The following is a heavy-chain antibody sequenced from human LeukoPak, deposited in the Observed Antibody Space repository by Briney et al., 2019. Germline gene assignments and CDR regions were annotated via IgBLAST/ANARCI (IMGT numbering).Heavy chain of an antibody. CDR2: IKQDGSEK. CDR1: GFTFSSYW. J-gene: IGHJ4*02. D-gene: IGHD4-17*01. Sequence: GGSLRLSCAASGFTFSSYWMSWVRQAPGKGLEWVANIKQDGSEKYYVDSVKGRFTISKDNAKNSLYLQMNSLRAEDTAVYYCAARHRTYYGDLFDYWGQGTLVTVSS. V-gene: IGHV3-7*01. CDR3: AARHRTYYGDLFDY.